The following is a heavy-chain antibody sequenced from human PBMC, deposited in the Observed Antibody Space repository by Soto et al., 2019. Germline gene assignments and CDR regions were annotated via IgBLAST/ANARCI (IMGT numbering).Heavy chain of an antibody. D-gene: IGHD2-2*03. CDR2: IYYSGNT. CDR3: AREGNLGRWIQPLAS. J-gene: IGHJ4*02. CDR1: GGSISSGNYY. V-gene: IGHV4-31*03. Sequence: PSETLSLTCTVSGGSISSGNYYWSWIRQHPGKGLEWIGYIYYSGNTSYTPSLKSRVTISVDTSKNHFSLKLISVTTADTAVYFCAREGNLGRWIQPLASWGEGTPVTVCS.